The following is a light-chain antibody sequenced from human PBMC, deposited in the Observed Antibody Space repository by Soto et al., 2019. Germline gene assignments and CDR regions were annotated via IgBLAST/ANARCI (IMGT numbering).Light chain of an antibody. V-gene: IGLV2-11*01. Sequence: QSVLTQPRSVSGSPGQSVTISCTGTSSDVGAYNYVSWYQQRPGKAPKLMIYDVSKRPSGVPDRFSGSKSGNTASLTISGLQAEDEADYYCCSYAGSYTYVFGGGTKLTVL. CDR1: SSDVGAYNY. J-gene: IGLJ2*01. CDR3: CSYAGSYTYV. CDR2: DVS.